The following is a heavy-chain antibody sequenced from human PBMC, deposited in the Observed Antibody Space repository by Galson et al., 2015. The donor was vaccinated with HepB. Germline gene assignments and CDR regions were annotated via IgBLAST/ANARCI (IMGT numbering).Heavy chain of an antibody. J-gene: IGHJ3*01. D-gene: IGHD2-15*01. CDR3: AREFNVPTPTEDAFDV. CDR2: IYSGGGA. Sequence: TLSLTCTVSGGSITTKNYFWGWIRQHPEKGLEWLGYIYSGGGAYYSPALKSRAIISVDTSENQFSLNLNCVTAADTAVYYCAREFNVPTPTEDAFDVWGRGIMVTVSS. CDR1: GGSITTKNYF. V-gene: IGHV4-31*03.